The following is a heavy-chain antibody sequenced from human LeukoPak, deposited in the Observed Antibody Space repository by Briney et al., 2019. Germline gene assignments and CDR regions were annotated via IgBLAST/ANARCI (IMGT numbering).Heavy chain of an antibody. CDR3: ARVRGSGSYYGGYFDY. V-gene: IGHV4-4*02. Sequence: SETLSLTCAVSGGSISSSNWWSWVRQPPGKGLEWIGEIYHSGSTNYNPSLKSRVTISVDKSKNQFSLKLSSVTAADTAVYYCARVRGSGSYYGGYFDYWGQGTLVTVSS. CDR2: IYHSGST. CDR1: GGSISSSNW. D-gene: IGHD3-10*01. J-gene: IGHJ4*02.